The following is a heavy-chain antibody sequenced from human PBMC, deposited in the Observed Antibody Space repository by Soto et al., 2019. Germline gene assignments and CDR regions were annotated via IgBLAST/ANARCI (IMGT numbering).Heavy chain of an antibody. Sequence: ASVKVSCKASGYTFTGYYMHWVRQAPGQGLEWMGWINPNSGGTNYAQKFQAWVTMTRDTSISTAYMELSRLRSDDTAVYYCARDRGGEQQLVGYPIYYYYGMDVWGQGTTVTVSS. D-gene: IGHD6-13*01. CDR2: INPNSGGT. V-gene: IGHV1-2*04. J-gene: IGHJ6*02. CDR1: GYTFTGYY. CDR3: ARDRGGEQQLVGYPIYYYYGMDV.